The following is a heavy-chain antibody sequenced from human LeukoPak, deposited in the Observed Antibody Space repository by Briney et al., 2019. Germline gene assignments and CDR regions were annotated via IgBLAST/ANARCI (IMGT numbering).Heavy chain of an antibody. J-gene: IGHJ6*02. CDR3: ARSGDHVSPYGLDV. D-gene: IGHD3-10*01. Sequence: SETLSLTCGVSGGSMSSSSYYWGWIRQPPGKGLEWIGSIYYSGSTYYNPSLKSRVTISVDSSKNQCSLKLSSVTAADTAVYYCARSGDHVSPYGLDVWGQGTTVTVSS. CDR2: IYYSGST. CDR1: GGSMSSSSYY. V-gene: IGHV4-39*01.